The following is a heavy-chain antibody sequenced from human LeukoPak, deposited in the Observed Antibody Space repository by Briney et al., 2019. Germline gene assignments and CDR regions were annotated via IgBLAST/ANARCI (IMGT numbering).Heavy chain of an antibody. V-gene: IGHV1-18*01. CDR2: SSAYSGNT. Sequence: ASEKLSCNSSGYTFTRYGIRWVRQAPAQGLEWMGWSSAYSGNTNNAHKLQRRVSMATYTSTRTAYMELRSLRSDDTAVYYWASDFGAMVDIDYWGQGTLVTVSS. CDR3: ASDFGAMVDIDY. J-gene: IGHJ4*02. CDR1: GYTFTRYG. D-gene: IGHD3-3*01.